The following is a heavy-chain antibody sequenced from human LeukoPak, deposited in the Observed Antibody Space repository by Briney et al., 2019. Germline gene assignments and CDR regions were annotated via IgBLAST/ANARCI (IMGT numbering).Heavy chain of an antibody. CDR2: IYYSGST. V-gene: IGHV4-59*01. CDR3: ARDQGYYYGSGSSPSGWFDP. J-gene: IGHJ5*02. D-gene: IGHD3-10*01. Sequence: PSETLSLTCTVSGGSISNYYWSWIRQPPGKGLEWIGYIYYSGSTNYNPSLKSRVTISVDPSKNQFSVKLSCETAADTAVYYCARDQGYYYGSGSSPSGWFDPWVQGTLVTVSS. CDR1: GGSISNYY.